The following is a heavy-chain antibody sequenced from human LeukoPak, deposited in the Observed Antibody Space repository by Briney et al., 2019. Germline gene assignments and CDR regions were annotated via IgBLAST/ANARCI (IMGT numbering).Heavy chain of an antibody. V-gene: IGHV3-30*02. CDR1: GFTFSSYG. J-gene: IGHJ5*02. CDR3: ARVGSSRAAASWFDP. CDR2: IRYDGSNK. Sequence: GGSLRLSCAASGFTFSSYGMHWVRQAPGKGLEWVAFIRYDGSNKYYADSVKGRFTISRDNSKNTLYLQMNSRRAEDTAVYYCARVGSSRAAASWFDPWGQGTLVTVSS. D-gene: IGHD2-2*01.